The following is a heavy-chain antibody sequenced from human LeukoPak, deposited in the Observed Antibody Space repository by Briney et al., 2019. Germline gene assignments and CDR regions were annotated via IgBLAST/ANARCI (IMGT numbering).Heavy chain of an antibody. V-gene: IGHV1-69*06. CDR3: ARRFDYGNHAFHHYYMDV. J-gene: IGHJ6*03. CDR1: GGTFSSYA. Sequence: GASVKVSCKASGGTFSSYAISWVRQAPGQGLEWMGGIIPIFGTANYAQKFQGRVTITADKSTSTAYMELSSLRSEDTAVYYCARRFDYGNHAFHHYYMDVWGKGTTVSVSS. CDR2: IIPIFGTA. D-gene: IGHD4-11*01.